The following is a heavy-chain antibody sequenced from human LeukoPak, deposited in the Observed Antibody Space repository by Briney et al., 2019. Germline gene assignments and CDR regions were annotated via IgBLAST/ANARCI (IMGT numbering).Heavy chain of an antibody. V-gene: IGHV4-4*09. Sequence: ASETLSLTCTVSGGSISSYYWSWIRQPPGKGLEWIGYIYHSGSTDYNPSLKSRVTISVDTSKSQFSLKLTSVTAADTAVYYCATLTTVVTAYYFDYWGQGTLVTVSS. CDR3: ATLTTVVTAYYFDY. CDR2: IYHSGST. D-gene: IGHD4-23*01. CDR1: GGSISSYY. J-gene: IGHJ4*02.